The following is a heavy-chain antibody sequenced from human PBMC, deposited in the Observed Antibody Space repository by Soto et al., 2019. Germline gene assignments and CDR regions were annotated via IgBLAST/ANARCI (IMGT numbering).Heavy chain of an antibody. Sequence: PSETLSLTCTVSGGSIRSYYWSWIRQPPGKGLEWIGNIYYSGSTDYNPSLKSRVTISVDTSKNQFSLKLSYVTAADTAVYYCARIRSGNYYGMDVWGQGTTVTVAS. V-gene: IGHV4-59*01. CDR2: IYYSGST. J-gene: IGHJ6*02. CDR1: GGSIRSYY. D-gene: IGHD3-10*01. CDR3: ARIRSGNYYGMDV.